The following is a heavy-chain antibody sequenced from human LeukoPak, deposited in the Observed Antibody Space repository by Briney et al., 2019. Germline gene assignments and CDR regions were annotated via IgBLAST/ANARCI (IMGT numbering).Heavy chain of an antibody. V-gene: IGHV3-48*04. CDR3: AKELSSPNDY. J-gene: IGHJ4*02. Sequence: GGSLRLSCAASGFTFSTYSMNWVRQAPGKGLEWVSYINSSGIIIYYADSVKGRFTISRDNAKNSLYLQMNSLRAEDTAVYYCAKELSSPNDYWGQGTLVTVSS. CDR1: GFTFSTYS. CDR2: INSSGIII. D-gene: IGHD6-19*01.